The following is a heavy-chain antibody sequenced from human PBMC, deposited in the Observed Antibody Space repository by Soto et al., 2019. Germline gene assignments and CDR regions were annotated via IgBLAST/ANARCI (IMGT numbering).Heavy chain of an antibody. J-gene: IGHJ5*02. Sequence: ASVKVSCKASGYTFTSYYMHWVRQAPGQGLEWMGIINPSGGSTSYAQKFQGRVTMTRDTSTSTVYMELSSLRSEDTAVYYCAIGPYELPAAIPNWFDTWGQGTLVNVS. CDR1: GYTFTSYY. V-gene: IGHV1-46*03. D-gene: IGHD2-2*01. CDR2: INPSGGST. CDR3: AIGPYELPAAIPNWFDT.